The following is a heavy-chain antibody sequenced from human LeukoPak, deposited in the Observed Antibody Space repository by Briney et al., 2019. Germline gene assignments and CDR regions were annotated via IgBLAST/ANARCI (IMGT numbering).Heavy chain of an antibody. CDR1: GFTFSSFA. Sequence: PGGSLRLSCAASGFTFSSFAMTWVRQAPGKGLEWVSSITGNHGPTYNTDSVKGRSTISRDNTQNTLYLQMNSLRAEDTAVYYCTKDPSGDYVGAFDPWGQGTLVTVSS. CDR2: ITGNHGPT. J-gene: IGHJ5*02. D-gene: IGHD4-17*01. V-gene: IGHV3-23*01. CDR3: TKDPSGDYVGAFDP.